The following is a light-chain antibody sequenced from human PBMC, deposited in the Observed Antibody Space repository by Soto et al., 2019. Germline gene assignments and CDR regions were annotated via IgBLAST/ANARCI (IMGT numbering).Light chain of an antibody. J-gene: IGKJ2*01. CDR1: QSVSSN. V-gene: IGKV3-15*01. CDR3: QHYDNWPFT. CDR2: GAS. Sequence: EIVMTQSPATLSVSPGERATLSCRASQSVSSNLAWYQQKPGQAPRLLIYGASTRATGIPARFSGSGSGTEFTLTISSLQSEDFPVYYCQHYDNWPFTFGQGTKLEI.